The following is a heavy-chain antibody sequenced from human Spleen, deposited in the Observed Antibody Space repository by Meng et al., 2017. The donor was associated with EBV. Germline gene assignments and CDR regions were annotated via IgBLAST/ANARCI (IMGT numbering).Heavy chain of an antibody. V-gene: IGHV6-1*01. D-gene: IGHD1-26*01. CDR2: TYYRSKWNN. J-gene: IGHJ4*02. CDR1: RDNVSNSSGA. Sequence: SGPGLVKPSQTLSPTCASSRDNVSNSSGAWNWIRQSPSRGLEWLSRTYYRSKWNNDYAISVRSRITVNADTSKNQISLHLTSVTPEDAAVYFCARGQSSKRAIDYWGQGTLVTVSS. CDR3: ARGQSSKRAIDY.